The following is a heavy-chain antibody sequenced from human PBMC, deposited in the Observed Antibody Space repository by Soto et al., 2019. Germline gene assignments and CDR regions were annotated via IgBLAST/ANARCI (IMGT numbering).Heavy chain of an antibody. CDR2: ISYDGSNK. J-gene: IGHJ1*01. CDR1: GFTFSSYG. Sequence: QVQLVESGGGVVQPGRSLRLSCAASGFTFSSYGMHWVRQAPGKGLEWVAVISYDGSNKYYADSVKGRFTISRDNSKNTLSLQMNSLRAEDTAVYYCAKEAAAAGTAEYFQHWGQGTLVTVSS. V-gene: IGHV3-30*18. D-gene: IGHD6-13*01. CDR3: AKEAAAAGTAEYFQH.